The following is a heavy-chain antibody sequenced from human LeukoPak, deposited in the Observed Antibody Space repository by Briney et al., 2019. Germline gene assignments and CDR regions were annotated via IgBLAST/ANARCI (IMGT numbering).Heavy chain of an antibody. J-gene: IGHJ4*02. CDR1: GINFRGYW. CDR2: MKKDGSEK. CDR3: ARDLGHTGYDLYDY. Sequence: TGGSLRLSCAVSGINFRGYWMAWVRQAPGKGLEWEANMKKDGSEKYYVDSVKGRFTISRDNAKNSLYLEMNSLRVEDTAVYYCARDLGHTGYDLYDYWGQGTLVTVSS. D-gene: IGHD5-12*01. V-gene: IGHV3-7*01.